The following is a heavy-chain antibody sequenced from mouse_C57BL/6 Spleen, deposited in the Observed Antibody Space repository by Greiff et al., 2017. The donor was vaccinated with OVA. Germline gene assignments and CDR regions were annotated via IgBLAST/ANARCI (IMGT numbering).Heavy chain of an antibody. J-gene: IGHJ1*03. D-gene: IGHD2-1*01. Sequence: QVQLQQSGAELMKPGASVKLSCKAPGYTFTGYWIEWVKQRPGHGLEWIGEILPGSGSPNYNEKFKGKATFTADTSSNTAYMQLSSLTTEDSAIYYCARRIYYGNYGSYWYFDVWGTGTTVTVSS. V-gene: IGHV1-9*01. CDR1: GYTFTGYW. CDR2: ILPGSGSP. CDR3: ARRIYYGNYGSYWYFDV.